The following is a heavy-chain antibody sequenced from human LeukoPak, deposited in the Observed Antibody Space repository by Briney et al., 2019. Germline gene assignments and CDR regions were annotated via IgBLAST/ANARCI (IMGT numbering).Heavy chain of an antibody. Sequence: TSETLSLTCTVSGGSISSYYWSWIRQPPGKGLEWIGYIYYSGSTNYNPSLKSRVTISVDTSKNQFSLKLSSVTAADTAVYYCAREEVLGQSFDYRGQGTLVTVSS. J-gene: IGHJ4*02. CDR2: IYYSGST. CDR1: GGSISSYY. CDR3: AREEVLGQSFDY. V-gene: IGHV4-59*01.